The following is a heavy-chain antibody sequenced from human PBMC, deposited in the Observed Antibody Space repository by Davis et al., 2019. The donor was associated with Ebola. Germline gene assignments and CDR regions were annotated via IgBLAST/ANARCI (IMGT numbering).Heavy chain of an antibody. CDR3: AKVFYVGAFDI. Sequence: PGGSLRLSCAASGFTFSGSAMHWVRQATGKGLEWVSAIGTAGDTYYPGSVKGRFTISRDNSKNTLYLQMNSLRAEDTAVYYCAKVFYVGAFDIWGQGTMVTVSS. V-gene: IGHV3-13*01. CDR2: IGTAGDT. J-gene: IGHJ3*02. D-gene: IGHD5/OR15-5a*01. CDR1: GFTFSGSA.